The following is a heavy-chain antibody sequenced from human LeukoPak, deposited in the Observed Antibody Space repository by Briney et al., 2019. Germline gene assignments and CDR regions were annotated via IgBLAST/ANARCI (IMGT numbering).Heavy chain of an antibody. CDR1: GFTFSRLG. J-gene: IGHJ6*04. CDR2: IHNDGTMG. CDR3: AKEGDEFRGYLDV. V-gene: IGHV3-30*02. D-gene: IGHD5-12*01. Sequence: AGGSLRLSXATSGFTFSRLGMQWVRQAPGKGLEWVAVIHNDGTMGQYADSVKGRFTISKDFSRNTLHLQMHSLRDDDTAVYYCAKEGDEFRGYLDVWGKGTTVTVSS.